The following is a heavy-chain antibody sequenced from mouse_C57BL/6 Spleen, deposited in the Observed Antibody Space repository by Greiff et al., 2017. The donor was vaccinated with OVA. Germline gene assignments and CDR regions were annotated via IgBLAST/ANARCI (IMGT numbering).Heavy chain of an antibody. D-gene: IGHD4-1*01. V-gene: IGHV1-80*01. CDR1: GYAFSSYW. Sequence: VQGVESGAELVKPGASVKISCKASGYAFSSYWMNWVKQRPGKGLEWIGQIYPGDGDTNYNGKFKGKATLTADKSSSTAYMDLSSLTSEDSAVYFCARGGLANWDYWGQGTTLTVSS. CDR2: IYPGDGDT. CDR3: ARGGLANWDY. J-gene: IGHJ2*01.